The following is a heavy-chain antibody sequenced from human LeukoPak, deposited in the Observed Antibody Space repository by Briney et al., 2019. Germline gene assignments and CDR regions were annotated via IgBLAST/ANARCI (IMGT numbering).Heavy chain of an antibody. CDR2: IYYSGST. CDR1: GGSISSSSYY. V-gene: IGHV4-39*07. Sequence: SETLSLTCTVSGGSISSSSYYWGWIRQPPGKGLEWIGSIYYSGSTYYNPSLKSRVTISVDTSKNQFSLKLSSVTAADTAVYYCASDSTWLFPYYYYMDVWGKGTTVTVSS. J-gene: IGHJ6*03. D-gene: IGHD3-22*01. CDR3: ASDSTWLFPYYYYMDV.